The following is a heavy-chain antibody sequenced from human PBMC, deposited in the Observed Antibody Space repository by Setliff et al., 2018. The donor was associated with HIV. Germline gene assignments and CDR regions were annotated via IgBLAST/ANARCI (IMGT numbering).Heavy chain of an antibody. V-gene: IGHV4-38-2*01. CDR2: IYYSGNT. CDR3: ARSPYYYYIDV. J-gene: IGHJ6*03. CDR1: GYSISSGYY. Sequence: SETLSLTCVVSGYSISSGYYWGWIRQPPGKGLEWIGKIYYSGNTFYNSSLKSRVSISVDTSKNQFSLNLSSVTAADTAVYYCARSPYYYYIDVWGKGTTVTVSS.